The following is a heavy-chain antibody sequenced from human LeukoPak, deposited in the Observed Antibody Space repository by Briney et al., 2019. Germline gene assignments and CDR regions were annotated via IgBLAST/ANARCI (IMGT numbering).Heavy chain of an antibody. J-gene: IGHJ1*01. D-gene: IGHD3-3*01. CDR3: AKDSDFWSGYYQH. CDR2: IWYDGSNK. CDR1: GFTFSSYG. V-gene: IGHV3-33*06. Sequence: PGRSLRLSCAASGFTFSSYGMHWVRQAPGKGLEWVAVIWYDGSNKYYADSVKGRFTISRDNSKNTLYLQMNSLRAEDTAVYYRAKDSDFWSGYYQHWGQGTLVTVSS.